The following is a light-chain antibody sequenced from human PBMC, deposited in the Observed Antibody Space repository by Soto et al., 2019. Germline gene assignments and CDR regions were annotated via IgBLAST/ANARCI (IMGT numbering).Light chain of an antibody. V-gene: IGLV2-8*01. Sequence: QSALTQPPSASGSPGQSVTISCTGTSSDIGSYNHVSWYQQHPGKAPKLMIYEVSKRPSGVPDRFSGSKSGNTASLTVSGLQAEDEVDYYCSSFAGSTAVFGGGTQLTVL. CDR2: EVS. CDR1: SSDIGSYNH. CDR3: SSFAGSTAV. J-gene: IGLJ2*01.